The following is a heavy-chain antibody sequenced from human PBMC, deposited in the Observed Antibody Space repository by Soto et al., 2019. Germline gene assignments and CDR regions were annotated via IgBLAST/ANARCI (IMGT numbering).Heavy chain of an antibody. CDR3: ARDLPPVDY. J-gene: IGHJ4*02. CDR1: WYTFSSYP. CDR2: ISAYNGNT. V-gene: IGHV1-18*01. Sequence: QIPLVQSGAEVKKPGASVKVSRKASWYTFSSYPITWVRQAPGQGLEWMGWISAYNGNTNYAQNLQGRVTMTTDPSTSTAYMELRSLRSDDTAVYYCARDLPPVDYWGQGTLVTVSS.